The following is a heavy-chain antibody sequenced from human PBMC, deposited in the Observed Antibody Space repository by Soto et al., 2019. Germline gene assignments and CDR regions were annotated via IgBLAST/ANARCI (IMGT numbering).Heavy chain of an antibody. J-gene: IGHJ2*01. Sequence: QVQLQQWGAGLLKPSETLSLTCAVYGGSFSGYYWSWIRQPPGKGLEWIGEINHSGSTNYNPSLKSRVTISVDTSKNQFSLKPSSVTAADTAVYYCARHSDYGDYNTAWYFDLRGRGTLVTVSS. CDR3: ARHSDYGDYNTAWYFDL. CDR1: GGSFSGYY. V-gene: IGHV4-34*01. D-gene: IGHD4-17*01. CDR2: INHSGST.